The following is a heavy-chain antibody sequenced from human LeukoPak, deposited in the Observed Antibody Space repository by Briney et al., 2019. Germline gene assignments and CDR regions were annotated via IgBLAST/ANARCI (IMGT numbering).Heavy chain of an antibody. CDR1: GFMFSSNW. J-gene: IGHJ4*02. D-gene: IGHD4-23*01. CDR2: IKEDGTET. V-gene: IGHV3-7*03. Sequence: GGSLRLSCAASGFMFSSNWMSWVRLAPGKGLEWVANIKEDGTETYYVDSVKGRFTISRDNAKNSLYLQMNSLRVEDTAVYYCARGGGHLDCWGQGTLVTVSS. CDR3: ARGGGHLDC.